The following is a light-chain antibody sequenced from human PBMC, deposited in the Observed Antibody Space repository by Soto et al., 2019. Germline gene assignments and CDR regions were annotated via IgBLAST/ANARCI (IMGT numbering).Light chain of an antibody. V-gene: IGKV3-15*01. CDR2: GAS. J-gene: IGKJ5*01. Sequence: LVITQSPATLSLSPVEIFTFSCRASQSVTTNLAWYQQKPGQAPRLLFYGASTGATGLPARFSGSGSGTEFTLTINSLQAEDCAVYYCQQYYNWPRTFGQGTRLEIK. CDR1: QSVTTN. CDR3: QQYYNWPRT.